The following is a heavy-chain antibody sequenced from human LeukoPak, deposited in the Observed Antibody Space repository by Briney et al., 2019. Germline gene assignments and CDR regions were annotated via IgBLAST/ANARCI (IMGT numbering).Heavy chain of an antibody. D-gene: IGHD3-9*01. V-gene: IGHV3-23*01. CDR1: GFTFSSYG. CDR3: AKKGGYYDILTGYYNDYYYYMDV. CDR2: ISGSGGST. J-gene: IGHJ6*03. Sequence: GGSLRLSCAASGFTFSSYGMSWVRQAPGKGLEWASAISGSGGSTYYADSVKGRFTISRDNSKNTLYLQMNSLRAEDTAVYYCAKKGGYYDILTGYYNDYYYYMDVWGKGTTVTVSS.